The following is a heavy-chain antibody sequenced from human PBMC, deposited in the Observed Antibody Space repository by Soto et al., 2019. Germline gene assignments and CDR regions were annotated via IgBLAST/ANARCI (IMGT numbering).Heavy chain of an antibody. J-gene: IGHJ4*02. V-gene: IGHV3-23*01. CDR2: ISGSGAST. CDR1: GFPFSSYA. D-gene: IGHD3-3*01. Sequence: PGGSLRLSCAASGFPFSSYAMNWVRQAPGNGLEWVSTISGSGASTYYSDPVKGRFTISRDNSKNTLYLQMSNLRAQDTAVYYCAKELTIFGVIIIDSSAGSDDWGQG. CDR3: AKELTIFGVIIIDSSAGSDD.